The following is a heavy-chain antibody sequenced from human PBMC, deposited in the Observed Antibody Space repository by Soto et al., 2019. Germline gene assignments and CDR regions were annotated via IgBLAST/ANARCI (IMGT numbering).Heavy chain of an antibody. V-gene: IGHV3-30-3*01. D-gene: IGHD2-8*02. J-gene: IGHJ4*02. CDR2: VSYDGSNQ. Sequence: SLRLSCAASGFTFSRYAMHWVRQTPGKGLEWVAIVSYDGSNQYYVDSVKARFTISRDNSKNTLYLQMNSLRTDDTAVYYCARAGGAADYYFDYWGQGTLVTVSS. CDR3: ARAGGAADYYFDY. CDR1: GFTFSRYA.